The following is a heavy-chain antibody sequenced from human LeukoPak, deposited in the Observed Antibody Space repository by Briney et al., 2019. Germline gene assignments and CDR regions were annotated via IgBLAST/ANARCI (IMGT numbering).Heavy chain of an antibody. D-gene: IGHD1-26*01. CDR3: ARSVGATEIPVRFDY. CDR2: INPGGGTT. CDR1: GYTFTNYY. J-gene: IGHJ4*02. V-gene: IGHV1-46*01. Sequence: GASVKVSCKASGYTFTNYYLHWVRQAPGQGLEWRGMINPGGGTTTYAQKFQGGVTMTRDTSTSTVYMELSALRSEDRAVFYCARSVGATEIPVRFDYWGQGTLVTVS.